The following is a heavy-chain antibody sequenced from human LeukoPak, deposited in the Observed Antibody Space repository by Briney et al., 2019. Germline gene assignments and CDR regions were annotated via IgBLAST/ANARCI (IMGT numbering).Heavy chain of an antibody. CDR2: ISSSSSYI. Sequence: GGSLRLSCAASGFTFSSYAMSWVRQAPGKGLEWVSSISSSSSYIYYADSVKGRFTISRDNAKNSLYLQMNSLRAEDTAVYYCARDGKSSLDYWGQGTLVTVSS. V-gene: IGHV3-21*01. CDR3: ARDGKSSLDY. J-gene: IGHJ4*02. CDR1: GFTFSSYA. D-gene: IGHD1-1*01.